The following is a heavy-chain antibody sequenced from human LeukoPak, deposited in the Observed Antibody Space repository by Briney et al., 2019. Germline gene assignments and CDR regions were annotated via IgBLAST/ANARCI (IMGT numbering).Heavy chain of an antibody. V-gene: IGHV5-51*01. CDR2: IYPGDSDT. CDR3: ATQYCSSTSCSYYFDY. D-gene: IGHD2-2*01. J-gene: IGHJ4*02. CDR1: GYSFTSYW. Sequence: GESLKISCKGSGYSFTSYWIGWVRQMPGKGLEWMGIIYPGDSDTRYSPSFQGQVTISADKSISTAYLQWSSLKASDTAMYYCATQYCSSTSCSYYFDYWGQGTLVTVTS.